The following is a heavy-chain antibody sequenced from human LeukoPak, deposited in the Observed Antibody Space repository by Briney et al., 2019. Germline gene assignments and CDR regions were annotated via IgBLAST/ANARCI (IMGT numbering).Heavy chain of an antibody. CDR2: INSDGSST. J-gene: IGHJ4*02. CDR3: ARRVVVPAAPYYFDY. Sequence: PGGPLRLSCAASGFIFSSYWMHWVRQAPGKGLVWVSRINSDGSSTSYADSVKGRFTTSRDNAKNTLYLQMNSLRAEDTAVYYCARRVVVPAAPYYFDYWGQGTLVTVSS. V-gene: IGHV3-74*01. CDR1: GFIFSSYW. D-gene: IGHD2-2*01.